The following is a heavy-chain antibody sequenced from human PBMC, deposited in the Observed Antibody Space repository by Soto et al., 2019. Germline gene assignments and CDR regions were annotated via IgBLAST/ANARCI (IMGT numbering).Heavy chain of an antibody. CDR1: GGSISSGGYS. V-gene: IGHV4-30-2*01. J-gene: IGHJ4*02. CDR2: IYHSGST. CDR3: ARDQSLSRQVAPDY. Sequence: PSETLSLTCAVSGGSISSGGYSWSWIRQPPGKGLEWIGYIYHSGSTYYNPSLKSRVTMTTDTSTSTVYMELRSLTSDDTAVYYCARDQSLSRQVAPDYWGQGTLVTVSS.